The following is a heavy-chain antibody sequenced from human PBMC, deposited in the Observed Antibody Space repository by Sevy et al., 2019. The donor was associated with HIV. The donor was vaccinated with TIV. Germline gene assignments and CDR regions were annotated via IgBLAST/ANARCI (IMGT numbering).Heavy chain of an antibody. Sequence: GGSLRFSCAASGFTFSSYWMHWVRQAPGKGLVWVSRINSDGSSTSYADSVKGRFTISRDNAKNTLYLQMNSLRAEDTAVYYCARYDFWSGYPFDYWGQGTLVTVS. V-gene: IGHV3-74*01. CDR2: INSDGSST. J-gene: IGHJ4*02. CDR1: GFTFSSYW. CDR3: ARYDFWSGYPFDY. D-gene: IGHD3-3*01.